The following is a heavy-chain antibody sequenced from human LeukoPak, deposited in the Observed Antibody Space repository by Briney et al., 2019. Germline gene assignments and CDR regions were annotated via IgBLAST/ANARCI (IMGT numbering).Heavy chain of an antibody. D-gene: IGHD3-3*01. CDR1: GGSISSYY. CDR3: ARLTGDFWSGYPIVKYFDY. Sequence: KPSETLSLTCTVSGGSISSYYWSWIRQPPGKGLEWIGYIYYSGSTNYNPSLKSRVTISVDTSKNQFSLKLGSVTAADTAVYYCARLTGDFWSGYPIVKYFDYWGQGTLVTVSS. V-gene: IGHV4-59*08. CDR2: IYYSGST. J-gene: IGHJ4*02.